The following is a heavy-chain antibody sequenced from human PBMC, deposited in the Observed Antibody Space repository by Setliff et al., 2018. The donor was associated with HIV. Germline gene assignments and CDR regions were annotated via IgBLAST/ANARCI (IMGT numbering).Heavy chain of an antibody. J-gene: IGHJ4*02. CDR2: IRSKAFGGTT. D-gene: IGHD3-10*01. CDR3: TTDRGAMVRGVYDY. CDR1: GFTFGDFA. V-gene: IGHV3-49*04. Sequence: GGSLRLSCTASGFTFGDFAMSWVRQAPGKGLEWVGFIRSKAFGGTTDYAASVKGRLTISRDDSRSIAYLQVNSLKTEDTAVYYCTTDRGAMVRGVYDYWGQGTLVTVSS.